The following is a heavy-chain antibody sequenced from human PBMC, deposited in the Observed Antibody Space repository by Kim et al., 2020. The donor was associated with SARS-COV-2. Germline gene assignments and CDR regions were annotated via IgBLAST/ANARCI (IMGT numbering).Heavy chain of an antibody. Sequence: SETLSLTCAVYGGSFSGYYWSWIRQPPGKGLEWIGEINHSGSTNYNPSLKSRVTISVDTSKNQFSLKLSSVTAADTAVYYCARCVRVPAAISLNWFDPWGQGTLVTVSS. V-gene: IGHV4-34*01. CDR1: GGSFSGYY. J-gene: IGHJ5*02. D-gene: IGHD2-2*01. CDR2: INHSGST. CDR3: ARCVRVPAAISLNWFDP.